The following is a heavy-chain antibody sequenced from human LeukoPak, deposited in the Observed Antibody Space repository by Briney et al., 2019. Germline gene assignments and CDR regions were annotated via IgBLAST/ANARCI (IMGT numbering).Heavy chain of an antibody. J-gene: IGHJ4*02. V-gene: IGHV3-7*01. CDR3: ARAASTGTTDN. CDR1: GFTFSDYW. CDR2: INQGGSEK. D-gene: IGHD1-7*01. Sequence: PGGSLRLSCAASGFTFSDYWMSWVRQAPGKGLEWVANINQGGSEKYYVDSVKGRFIISRDNAENSLYLQLNSLRAEDTAVYYCARAASTGTTDNWGQGTLVTVSS.